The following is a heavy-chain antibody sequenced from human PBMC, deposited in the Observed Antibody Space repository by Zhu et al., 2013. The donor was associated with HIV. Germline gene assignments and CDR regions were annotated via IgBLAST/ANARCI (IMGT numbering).Heavy chain of an antibody. Sequence: QVQLQESGPGLVKPSETLSLTCTVSGGSISSYYWSWIRQPPGKGLEWIGYIYYSGSTNYNPSLKSRVTISVDTSKNQFSLKLSSVTAADTAVYYCASSVTMSYYFDYWGQGTLVTVSS. CDR1: GGSISSYY. CDR3: ASSVTMSYYFDY. J-gene: IGHJ4*02. CDR2: IYYSGST. D-gene: IGHD3-22*01. V-gene: IGHV4-59*01.